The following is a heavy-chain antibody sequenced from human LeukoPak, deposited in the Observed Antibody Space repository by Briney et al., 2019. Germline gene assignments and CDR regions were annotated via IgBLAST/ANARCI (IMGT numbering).Heavy chain of an antibody. V-gene: IGHV3-74*01. CDR3: ARDRTTVTVFDY. CDR2: IHSGGSIT. Sequence: PGGSLRLSCAASGFPFSSYNMNWVRQAPGKGLVWVARIHSGGSITSYADSVEGRFTVSRDNAKNTLYLQMNSLRGDDTAVYYCARDRTTVTVFDYWGQGTLVTVSS. J-gene: IGHJ4*02. CDR1: GFPFSSYN. D-gene: IGHD4-17*01.